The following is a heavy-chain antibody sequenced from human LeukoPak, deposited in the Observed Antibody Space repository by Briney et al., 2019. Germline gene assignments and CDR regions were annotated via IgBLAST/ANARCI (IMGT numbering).Heavy chain of an antibody. Sequence: SETLSLTCTVSGGSIGSGGYYWSWIRQPPGKGLEWIGYIYHSGSTYYNPSLKSRVTISVDRSKNQFSLKLSSVTAADTAVYYCARDSYSKGNWFDPWGQGTLVTVSS. V-gene: IGHV4-30-2*01. D-gene: IGHD4-11*01. CDR3: ARDSYSKGNWFDP. CDR2: IYHSGST. CDR1: GGSIGSGGYY. J-gene: IGHJ5*02.